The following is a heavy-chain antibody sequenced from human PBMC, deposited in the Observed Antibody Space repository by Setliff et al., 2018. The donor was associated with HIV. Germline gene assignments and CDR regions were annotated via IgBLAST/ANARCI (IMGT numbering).Heavy chain of an antibody. CDR3: ARGGYHGFGSYGDY. J-gene: IGHJ4*02. V-gene: IGHV1-46*01. D-gene: IGHD3-10*01. CDR1: GYTFTTYY. Sequence: GASVKVSCKASGYTFTTYYIHWVRQAPGQGLEWMGIINPSSTSTNYAQRFQGRVTMTRDTSTSTVYMELSRLRSDDTAVYYCARGGYHGFGSYGDYWGQGTLVTVSS. CDR2: INPSSTST.